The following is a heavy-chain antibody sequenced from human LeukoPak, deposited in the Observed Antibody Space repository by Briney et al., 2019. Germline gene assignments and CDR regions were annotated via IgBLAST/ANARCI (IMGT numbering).Heavy chain of an antibody. CDR2: ITPIFGTP. D-gene: IGHD3-10*01. CDR3: ARDAYYYGSGTSYKVRSFDF. Sequence: SVKVSCKASGGTFSSYAISWVRQAPGHGLELVGAITPIFGTPNYVEKFQGRVTISADESTSTAYMELSSLRSEDTAVYYCARDAYYYGSGTSYKVRSFDFWGQGTLVTVSS. CDR1: GGTFSSYA. V-gene: IGHV1-69*13. J-gene: IGHJ4*02.